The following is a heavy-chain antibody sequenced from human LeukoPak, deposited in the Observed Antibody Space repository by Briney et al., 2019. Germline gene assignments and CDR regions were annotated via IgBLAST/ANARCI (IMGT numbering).Heavy chain of an antibody. J-gene: IGHJ1*01. CDR1: GFTFSSYW. V-gene: IGHV3-74*01. D-gene: IGHD6-19*01. Sequence: PGGSLRLSCAASGFTFSSYWMHWVRQAPGKGLVWVSRINSDGSSTSYADSVKGRFTISRDNAKNTLYLQMNSLKTEDTGVYYCGQSRGGRSGWFYGNWGQGTLVTVSS. CDR2: INSDGSST. CDR3: GQSRGGRSGWFYGN.